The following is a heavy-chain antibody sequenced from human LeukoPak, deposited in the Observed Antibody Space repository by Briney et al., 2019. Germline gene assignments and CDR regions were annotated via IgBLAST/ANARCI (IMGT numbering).Heavy chain of an antibody. J-gene: IGHJ3*02. D-gene: IGHD2-2*02. Sequence: SVKVSCKSSGENLNNYLITWVRQAPGQGLEWMGGVIPVLETSNYAQKFRGRITITADESTNTAYMELSGLRSEDAAVYYCAREYAEFIVVVPAAIVAAFDIWGQGTMVTVSS. CDR1: GENLNNYL. V-gene: IGHV1-69*13. CDR3: AREYAEFIVVVPAAIVAAFDI. CDR2: VIPVLETS.